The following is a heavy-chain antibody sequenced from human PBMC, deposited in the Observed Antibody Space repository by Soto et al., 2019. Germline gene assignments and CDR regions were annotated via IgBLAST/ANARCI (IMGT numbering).Heavy chain of an antibody. V-gene: IGHV4-39*02. CDR1: GGSISSSRYY. D-gene: IGHD3-9*01. CDR2: IYHSGSA. Sequence: SETLSLTCTVSGGSISSSRYYWGWIRQPPGKGLEWIGSIYHSGSAYYIPSLKSRATISVDTSKNQFSLKLSSVIAADTAVYYCAREGTYYDILTGYGTGWFDPWGQGTLVTVSS. CDR3: AREGTYYDILTGYGTGWFDP. J-gene: IGHJ5*02.